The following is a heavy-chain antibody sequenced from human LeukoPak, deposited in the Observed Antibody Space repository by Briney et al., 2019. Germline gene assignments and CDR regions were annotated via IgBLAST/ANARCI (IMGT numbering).Heavy chain of an antibody. Sequence: GGSLRLSCAASGFTFIGHSMNWVRQAPGKGLEWVSYISSSGSTIYSADSVKGRFTISRDNAKNSLYLQMNSLRAEDTAVYYCASALYYDFWSGYHDAFDIWGQGTMVTVSS. D-gene: IGHD3-3*01. CDR2: ISSSGSTI. J-gene: IGHJ3*02. CDR3: ASALYYDFWSGYHDAFDI. V-gene: IGHV3-48*01. CDR1: GFTFIGHS.